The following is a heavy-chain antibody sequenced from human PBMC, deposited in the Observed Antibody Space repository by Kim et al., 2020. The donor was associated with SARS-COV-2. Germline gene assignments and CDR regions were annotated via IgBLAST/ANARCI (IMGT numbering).Heavy chain of an antibody. J-gene: IGHJ4*02. CDR1: GGSISTYY. CDR3: ARHRIRGYASSHLDS. Sequence: SETLSLTCTVSGGSISTYYWSWIRRPPGKGLEWVGYVYHSGTTNYNPSLRGRVSISVDTSNSQLSLKLSSVTAADTAVHYCARHRIRGYASSHLDSWGQGTLVSVSS. D-gene: IGHD5-12*01. CDR2: VYHSGTT. V-gene: IGHV4-59*08.